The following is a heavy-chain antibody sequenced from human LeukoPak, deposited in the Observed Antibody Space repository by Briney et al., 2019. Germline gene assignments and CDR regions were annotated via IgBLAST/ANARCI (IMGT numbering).Heavy chain of an antibody. CDR1: GGSIRSSSYY. D-gene: IGHD3/OR15-3a*01. CDR2: IYYSGNT. J-gene: IGHJ4*02. Sequence: SETLSLTCTVSGGSIRSSSYYWGWIRQPPGKGLEWIGSIYYSGNTYYNASLKSQVSISIDTSKNQFSLRLTSVTAADTAVYYCARQTGSGLFILPGGQGTLVTVSS. CDR3: ARQTGSGLFILP. V-gene: IGHV4-39*01.